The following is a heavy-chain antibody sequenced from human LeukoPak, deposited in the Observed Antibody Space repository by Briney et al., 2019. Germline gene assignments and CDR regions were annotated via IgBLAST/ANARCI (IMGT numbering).Heavy chain of an antibody. D-gene: IGHD3-16*02. CDR2: FDPEDGET. J-gene: IGHJ4*02. Sequence: ASVKVSCRVSGYTLTELSMHWVRQAPGKGLEWMGGFDPEDGETIYAQKFQGRVTMTEDTSTDTACMELSSLRSEDTAVYYCATDIMITFGGVIVSDYWGQGTLVTVSS. V-gene: IGHV1-24*01. CDR1: GYTLTELS. CDR3: ATDIMITFGGVIVSDY.